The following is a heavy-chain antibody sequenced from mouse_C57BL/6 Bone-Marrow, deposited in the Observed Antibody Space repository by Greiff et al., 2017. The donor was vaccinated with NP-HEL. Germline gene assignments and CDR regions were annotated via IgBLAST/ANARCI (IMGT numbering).Heavy chain of an antibody. CDR1: GYTFTDYN. J-gene: IGHJ4*01. CDR2: INPNNGGT. Sequence: VHVKQSGPELVKPGASVKIPCKASGYTFTDYNMDWVKQSHGKSLEWIGDINPNNGGTIYNQKFKGKATLTVDKSSSTAYIELPSLTSEDTAVDFCARGLFHAMDYWGQGTSVTVSS. CDR3: ARGLFHAMDY. V-gene: IGHV1-18*01.